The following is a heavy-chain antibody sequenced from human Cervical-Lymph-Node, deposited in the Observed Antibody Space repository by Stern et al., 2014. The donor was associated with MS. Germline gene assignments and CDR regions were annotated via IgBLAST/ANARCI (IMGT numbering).Heavy chain of an antibody. V-gene: IGHV3-9*01. CDR2: IDWNSGSI. J-gene: IGHJ4*02. CDR3: AKAALRYDFWSGFDY. D-gene: IGHD3-3*01. Sequence: VQLVESGGGLVQPGRSLRLSCAASGFTFDDYAMHWVRQAPGKGLEWVSGIDWNSGSIDYADSVKGRFTISRDNAKNSLYLQMNSLSAEDTALYYCAKAALRYDFWSGFDYWGQGTLVTVSS. CDR1: GFTFDDYA.